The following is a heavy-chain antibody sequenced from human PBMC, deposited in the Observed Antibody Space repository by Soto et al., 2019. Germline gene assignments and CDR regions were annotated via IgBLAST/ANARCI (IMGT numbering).Heavy chain of an antibody. Sequence: QVTLKESGPVLVKPTETLTLTCTVSGFSLSNARMGVSWIRQPPGKALDWLAHIFSNDEKSYSTSLKSRLTTTKDTSKSQVGLTMTNMDPVDTATYYCVRVGRDYGDPDHSFHIWGEGTMGTVSS. CDR3: VRVGRDYGDPDHSFHI. D-gene: IGHD4-17*01. CDR2: IFSNDEK. V-gene: IGHV2-26*01. J-gene: IGHJ3*02. CDR1: GFSLSNARMG.